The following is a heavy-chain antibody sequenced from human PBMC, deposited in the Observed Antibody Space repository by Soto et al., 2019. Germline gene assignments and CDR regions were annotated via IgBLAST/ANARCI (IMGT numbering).Heavy chain of an antibody. D-gene: IGHD2-2*01. J-gene: IGHJ4*02. Sequence: QVQLVQSGAEVKKPGASVKVSCKASGYTFTSYYMHWVRQAPGQGLEWMGIINPSGGSTSYAQKFQGRVTMTRDTSTSTVYMELSSLRSEDTAVYYCARDPNCSSTSCPLLFDYWGQGTLVTVSS. CDR3: ARDPNCSSTSCPLLFDY. CDR1: GYTFTSYY. V-gene: IGHV1-46*03. CDR2: INPSGGST.